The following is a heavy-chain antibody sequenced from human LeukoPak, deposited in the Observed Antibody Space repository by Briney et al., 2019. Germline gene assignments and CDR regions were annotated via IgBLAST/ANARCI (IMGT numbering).Heavy chain of an antibody. V-gene: IGHV3-30*02. CDR2: IRYDGSNK. D-gene: IGHD3-22*01. J-gene: IGHJ3*02. CDR3: AKSWNYYDSSGDDALDI. Sequence: PGGSLRLSCAASGFTFNNYGMHWVRQAPGKGLEWVAFIRYDGSNKYYPDSVKGRFTISRDNSKNTLYLQMNSLRVEDTAVYYCAKSWNYYDSSGDDALDIWGQGTMVTVSS. CDR1: GFTFNNYG.